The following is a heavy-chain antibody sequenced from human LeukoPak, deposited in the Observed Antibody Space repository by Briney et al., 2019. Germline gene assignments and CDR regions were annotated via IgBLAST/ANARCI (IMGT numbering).Heavy chain of an antibody. CDR1: GFTFGKYW. CDR3: ARDQYDTWSRRGNFDS. J-gene: IGHJ4*02. D-gene: IGHD3-3*01. V-gene: IGHV3-7*03. CDR2: IKLDGSEK. Sequence: GGSLRLSCVASGFTFGKYWMSWARQAPGKGLEWVANIKLDGSEKNYVDSVKGRFTISRDNTKNSLYLQMNSLRAEDTAVFYCARDQYDTWSRRGNFDSWGQGTLVIVSS.